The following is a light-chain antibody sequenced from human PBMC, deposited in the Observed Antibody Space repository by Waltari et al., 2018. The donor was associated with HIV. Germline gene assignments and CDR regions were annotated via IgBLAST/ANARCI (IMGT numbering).Light chain of an antibody. J-gene: IGKJ1*01. CDR2: GAS. CDR3: QQYYSPPQT. CDR1: QSVLSSSIPKNY. V-gene: IGKV4-1*01. Sequence: DIVMTQSPDSLTVSLGQRATINCKSSQSVLSSSIPKNYLAWYQQKVGQPPKLLIYGASTRESGVPARFSGSGSGTDFTLTISSLQAEDVAVYYCQQYYSPPQTFGQGTKVEIK.